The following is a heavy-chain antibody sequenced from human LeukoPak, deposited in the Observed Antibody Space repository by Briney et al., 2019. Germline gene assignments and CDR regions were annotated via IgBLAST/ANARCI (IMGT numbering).Heavy chain of an antibody. D-gene: IGHD2-15*01. CDR3: ARQACSGGNCYSSGMDV. J-gene: IGHJ6*02. CDR2: IYPGDSDT. V-gene: IGHV5-51*01. Sequence: GESLKISCKGSGYRFTNYWIGWVRQMPGKGLEGMGIIYPGDSDTRYSPSFQGQVTISADKSISTAYLQWSSLKASDTAMYYCARQACSGGNCYSSGMDVWGQGTTVTVSS. CDR1: GYRFTNYW.